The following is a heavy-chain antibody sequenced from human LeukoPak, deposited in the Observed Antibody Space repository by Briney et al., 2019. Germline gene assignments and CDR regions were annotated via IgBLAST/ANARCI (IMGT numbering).Heavy chain of an antibody. J-gene: IGHJ4*02. CDR3: ASMRAGTARERGLDY. V-gene: IGHV1-2*02. CDR2: INPNSGGT. CDR1: GYTFTGYY. Sequence: GASVKVSCKASGYTFTGYYMHWVRQAPGQGLEWMGWINPNSGGTNYAQKFQGRVTMTRDTSISTAYMELSRLRSDDTAVYYCASMRAGTARERGLDYWGQGTLVTVSS. D-gene: IGHD6-19*01.